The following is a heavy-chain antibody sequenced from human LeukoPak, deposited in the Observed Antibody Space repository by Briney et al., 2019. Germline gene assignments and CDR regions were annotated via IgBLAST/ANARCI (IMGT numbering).Heavy chain of an antibody. D-gene: IGHD3-9*01. V-gene: IGHV4-61*02. CDR2: IYTSGST. J-gene: IGHJ4*02. CDR3: AREDVIRYFDGYDY. Sequence: SETLSLTCTFSGGSISSGSYYWSWIQQPAGKGLEWIGRIYTSGSTNYNPSLKSRVTMSVDTSKNQFSLKLSSVTAADTAVYFCAREDVIRYFDGYDYWGQGTLVTVSS. CDR1: GGSISSGSYY.